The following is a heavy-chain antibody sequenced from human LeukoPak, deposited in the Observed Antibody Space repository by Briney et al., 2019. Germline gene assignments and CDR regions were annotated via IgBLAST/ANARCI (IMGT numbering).Heavy chain of an antibody. V-gene: IGHV4-4*07. D-gene: IGHD3-9*01. CDR3: ARESKTVLRYFDWPPYYFDY. CDR1: GGSISSYY. CDR2: IYTSGST. J-gene: IGHJ4*02. Sequence: SETLSLTCTVSGGSISSYYWSWIRQPAGKGLEWIGRIYTSGSTNYNPSLKSRVTMSVDTSKNQFSLKLSSVTAADTAVYYCARESKTVLRYFDWPPYYFDYWGQGTLVTVSS.